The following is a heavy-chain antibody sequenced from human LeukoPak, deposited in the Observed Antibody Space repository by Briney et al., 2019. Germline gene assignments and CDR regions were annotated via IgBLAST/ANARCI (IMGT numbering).Heavy chain of an antibody. Sequence: GGSLRLSCVASGFTFTNYWMTWVRQAPGKGLEWVSGIGDSGEIERYADSVKGRFTISRDNFRNTVYLEMRSLRPEDTAVYYCAKGYSSGWTPFDYWGQGTQVTVSS. CDR2: IGDSGEIE. CDR3: AKGYSSGWTPFDY. D-gene: IGHD6-19*01. V-gene: IGHV3-23*01. J-gene: IGHJ4*02. CDR1: GFTFTNYW.